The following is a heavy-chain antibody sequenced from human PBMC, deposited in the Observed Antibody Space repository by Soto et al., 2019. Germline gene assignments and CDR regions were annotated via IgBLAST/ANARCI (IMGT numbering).Heavy chain of an antibody. V-gene: IGHV3-11*05. CDR3: ASDSPDNGPHVPGDFDY. J-gene: IGHJ4*02. D-gene: IGHD2-8*01. CDR2: ISSSSSYT. Sequence: GGSLRLSCAAFGFTFSDHYMDWVRQAPGKGLEWVSYISSSSSYTNSADSVKGRFSISRDNAKNSLYLQMNSLRAEDTAVYYCASDSPDNGPHVPGDFDYWGQGTLVTVSS. CDR1: GFTFSDHY.